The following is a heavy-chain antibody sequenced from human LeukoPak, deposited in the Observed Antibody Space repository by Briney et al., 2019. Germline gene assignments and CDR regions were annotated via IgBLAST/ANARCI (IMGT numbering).Heavy chain of an antibody. J-gene: IGHJ3*02. CDR1: GYSFTSYW. Sequence: GESLKISCKGSGYSFTSYWISWVRQMPGKGLEWMGRIDPSDSYTNYSPSFQGHVTISADKSISTAYLQWSSLKASDTAMYYCARPRAVVVTARYAFDIWGQGTMVTVSS. CDR2: IDPSDSYT. CDR3: ARPRAVVVTARYAFDI. V-gene: IGHV5-10-1*01. D-gene: IGHD2-21*02.